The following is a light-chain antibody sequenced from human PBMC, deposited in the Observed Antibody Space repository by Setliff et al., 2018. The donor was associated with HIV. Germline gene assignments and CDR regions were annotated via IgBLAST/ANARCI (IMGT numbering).Light chain of an antibody. CDR2: EVS. CDR3: SSYTSSNTLYFYV. J-gene: IGLJ1*01. V-gene: IGLV2-14*01. CDR1: SSDVGNYNY. Sequence: QSVLTQPAPVSGSPGQSITISCTGTSSDVGNYNYVSWYQHHPGKAPKLMIYEVSHRPSGVSNRFSGSKSGNTASLTISGLQAEDEADYYCSSYTSSNTLYFYVFGTGTKVTVL.